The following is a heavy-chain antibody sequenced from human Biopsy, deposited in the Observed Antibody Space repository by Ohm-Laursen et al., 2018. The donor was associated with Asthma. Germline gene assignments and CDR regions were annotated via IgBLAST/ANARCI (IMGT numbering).Heavy chain of an antibody. Sequence: TLSLTCAVSGGSISSSSYYWGWIRRPPGKGLEFIGTIYYSGSTYYNPSLKSRVTVSADTSKNQFSLKLTSVTAADTAVYYCVRGSSSWHHGPFHYYYGLDVWGQGTTATVSS. J-gene: IGHJ6*02. CDR2: IYYSGST. CDR3: VRGSSSWHHGPFHYYYGLDV. V-gene: IGHV4-39*01. CDR1: GGSISSSSYY. D-gene: IGHD6-13*01.